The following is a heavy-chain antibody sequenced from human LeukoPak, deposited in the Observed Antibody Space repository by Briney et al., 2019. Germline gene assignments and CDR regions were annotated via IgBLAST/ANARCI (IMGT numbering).Heavy chain of an antibody. V-gene: IGHV5-51*01. D-gene: IGHD5-24*01. J-gene: IGHJ3*02. CDR1: GYSFTSYW. CDR3: ARRGRDGYNYDAFDI. CDR2: IYPGDSDT. Sequence: PGESLKISCKDSGYSFTSYWIGWVRQMPGKGLEWMGIIYPGDSDTTYSPSFQGQVTMSADKSISTAFLQWSSLKASDTAMYYCARRGRDGYNYDAFDIWGKGQWSPSLQ.